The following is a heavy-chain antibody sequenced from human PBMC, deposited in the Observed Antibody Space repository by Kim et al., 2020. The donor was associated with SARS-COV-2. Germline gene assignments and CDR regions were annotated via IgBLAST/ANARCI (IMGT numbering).Heavy chain of an antibody. V-gene: IGHV3-33*06. J-gene: IGHJ5*02. CDR3: AKDGGRLGIAAAGTGNWFDP. Sequence: RFTISRDNSKNTLYLQMNSLRAEDTAVYYCAKDGGRLGIAAAGTGNWFDPWGQGTLVTVSS. D-gene: IGHD6-13*01.